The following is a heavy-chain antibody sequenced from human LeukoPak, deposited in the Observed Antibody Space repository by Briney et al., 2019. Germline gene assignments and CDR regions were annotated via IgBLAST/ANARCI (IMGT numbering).Heavy chain of an antibody. V-gene: IGHV3-21*01. Sequence: GGSLRLSCAASRFTFSSYSMNWVRQAPGKGLEWVSSISSSSSYIYYADSVKGRFTISRDNAKNSLYLQMNSLRAEDTAVYYCARDHSSLWFGESTYMDVWGKGTTVTVSS. CDR3: ARDHSSLWFGESTYMDV. J-gene: IGHJ6*03. CDR2: ISSSSSYI. D-gene: IGHD3-10*01. CDR1: RFTFSSYS.